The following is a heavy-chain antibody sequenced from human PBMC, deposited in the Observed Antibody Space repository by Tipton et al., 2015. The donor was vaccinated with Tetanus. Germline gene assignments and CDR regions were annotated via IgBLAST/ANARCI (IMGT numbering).Heavy chain of an antibody. CDR1: GFTFSSYS. CDR2: ISSSSSYI. J-gene: IGHJ4*02. D-gene: IGHD2-2*01. V-gene: IGHV3-21*04. CDR3: ARGRERCRGTNCHRATDY. Sequence: GSLRLSCAASGFTFSSYSMNWVRQAPGKGLEWVSSISSSSSYIYYADSVKGRFTISRDNSKNTLSLQMISLRAEDTAIYYCARGRERCRGTNCHRATDYWGQGTLVTVSS.